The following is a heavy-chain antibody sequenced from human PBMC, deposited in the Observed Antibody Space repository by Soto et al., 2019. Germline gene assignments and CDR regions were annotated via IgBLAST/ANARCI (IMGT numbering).Heavy chain of an antibody. V-gene: IGHV4-59*01. D-gene: IGHD2-15*01. CDR1: GGSISSYY. CDR2: IYYSGST. J-gene: IGHJ4*02. Sequence: PSETLSLTCTVSGGSISSYYWSWIRQPPGKGLEWIGYIYYSGSTNYNPSLKSRVTISVDTSKNQFSLKLSSVTAADTAVYYCARVGYCSGGSCYSGSFDYWGQGTLVTVSS. CDR3: ARVGYCSGGSCYSGSFDY.